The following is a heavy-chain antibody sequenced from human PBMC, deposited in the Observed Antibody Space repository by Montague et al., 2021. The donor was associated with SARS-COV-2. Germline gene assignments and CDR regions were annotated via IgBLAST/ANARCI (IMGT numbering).Heavy chain of an antibody. Sequence: TLSLTCAVYGGSFGGYYWSWIRQHPGKGLEWIGYIYYSGSTYYNPSLKSRVTISVDTSKNQFSLKLSSVTAADTAVYYCARDVGWYSSSWFDYWGQGTLVTVSS. D-gene: IGHD6-13*01. V-gene: IGHV4-31*11. CDR2: IYYSGST. CDR1: GGSFGGYY. J-gene: IGHJ4*02. CDR3: ARDVGWYSSSWFDY.